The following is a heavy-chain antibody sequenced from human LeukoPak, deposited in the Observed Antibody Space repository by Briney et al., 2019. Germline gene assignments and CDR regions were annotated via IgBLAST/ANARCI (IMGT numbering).Heavy chain of an antibody. CDR2: IYIGAGS. CDR1: GFTVSPIY. Sequence: GGSLRLSCAASGFTVSPIYMSWVRQAPGKGLEWVSVIYIGAGSYYADSVRGRFTISRDNSKDTLYLQLNSLRAEDTAVYYCASTTMVRGALYWSWGQGTLVTVSS. D-gene: IGHD3-10*01. V-gene: IGHV3-53*01. J-gene: IGHJ5*02. CDR3: ASTTMVRGALYWS.